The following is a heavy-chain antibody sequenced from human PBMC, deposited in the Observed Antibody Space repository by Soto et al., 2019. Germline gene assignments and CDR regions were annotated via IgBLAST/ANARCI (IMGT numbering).Heavy chain of an antibody. V-gene: IGHV3-30-3*01. CDR2: ISYDGSNK. J-gene: IGHJ4*02. Sequence: GGSLRLSCAASGFTFSSYAMHWVRQAPGKGLEWVAVISYDGSNKYYADSVKGRFTISRDNSKNTLYLQMNSLRAEDTAVYYCASGPKVVTTLDYWGQGTLVTGSS. CDR3: ASGPKVVTTLDY. D-gene: IGHD3-22*01. CDR1: GFTFSSYA.